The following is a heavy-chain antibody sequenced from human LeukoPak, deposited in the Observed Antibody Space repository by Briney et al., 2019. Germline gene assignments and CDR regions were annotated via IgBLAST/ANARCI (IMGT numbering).Heavy chain of an antibody. Sequence: PSETLSLTCAVYGGSFSGYYWSWIRQPPGKGLEWIGEINHSGSTNYNPSLKSRVTISVDTSKNQFSQKLSSVTAADTAVYYCARVRATGAFDIWGQGTMVTVSS. D-gene: IGHD1-14*01. CDR3: ARVRATGAFDI. J-gene: IGHJ3*02. CDR1: GGSFSGYY. V-gene: IGHV4-34*01. CDR2: INHSGST.